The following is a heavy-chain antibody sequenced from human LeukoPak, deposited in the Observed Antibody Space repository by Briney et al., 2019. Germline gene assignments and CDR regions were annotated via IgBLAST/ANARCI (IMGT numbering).Heavy chain of an antibody. Sequence: PSETLSLTCTVSGGSISSYYWSWIRQPPGKGLEWIGYIYYSGSTNYNPSLKSRVTISVDTSKNQFSLKLSSVTAADTAVYYCASGWCGAGSCYPLTFDYWGQGTLVTVSS. CDR3: ASGWCGAGSCYPLTFDY. CDR2: IYYSGST. V-gene: IGHV4-59*08. D-gene: IGHD2-15*01. CDR1: GGSISSYY. J-gene: IGHJ4*02.